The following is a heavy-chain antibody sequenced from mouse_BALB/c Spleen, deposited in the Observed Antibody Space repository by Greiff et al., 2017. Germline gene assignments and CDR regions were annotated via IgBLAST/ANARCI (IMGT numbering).Heavy chain of an antibody. D-gene: IGHD2-4*01. CDR3: ARSSYDYVFAY. V-gene: IGHV1S56*01. CDR2: IFPGDGST. J-gene: IGHJ3*01. Sequence: QVQLQQSGAELVKPGASVKLSCKASGYTFTSYDINWVGRRPEQGLEWIGWIFPGDGSTKYIEKFKGKATLTTDKSSSTAYMQLSRLTSEDSAVYFCARSSYDYVFAYWGQGTLVTVSA. CDR1: GYTFTSYD.